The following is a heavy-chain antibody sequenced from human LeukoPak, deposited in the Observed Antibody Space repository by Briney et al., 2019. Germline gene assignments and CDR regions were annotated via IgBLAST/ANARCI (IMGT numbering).Heavy chain of an antibody. D-gene: IGHD4-17*01. Sequence: PSETLSLTCAVSDDSFSSHYWTWIRQPPGKGLEWIGYISYIGRTIYNPSLKSRVTISIDTSKNQFSLKLTSVTAADTAVYYCARDLVTVTKGFDIWGQGTMVSVSS. J-gene: IGHJ3*02. CDR3: ARDLVTVTKGFDI. V-gene: IGHV4-59*11. CDR2: ISYIGRT. CDR1: DDSFSSHY.